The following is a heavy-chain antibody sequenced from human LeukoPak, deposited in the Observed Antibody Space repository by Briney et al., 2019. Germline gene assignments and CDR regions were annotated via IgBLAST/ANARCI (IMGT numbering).Heavy chain of an antibody. CDR3: ARDTWYSTSWLHAFDI. CDR2: FNSNSRTI. D-gene: IGHD6-13*01. Sequence: GGSLRLSCAASGFTFSDYAMNWVRQAPGKGLEWFSFFNSNSRTIYYADSVKGRFTISRDNAKNSLYLQIDSLRAEDTGLYYCARDTWYSTSWLHAFDIWGRGTMVTVSS. V-gene: IGHV3-48*01. CDR1: GFTFSDYA. J-gene: IGHJ3*02.